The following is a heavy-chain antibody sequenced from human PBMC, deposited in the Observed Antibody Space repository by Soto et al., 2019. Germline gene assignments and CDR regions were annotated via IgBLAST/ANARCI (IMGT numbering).Heavy chain of an antibody. CDR1: GLTFTDYY. V-gene: IGHV3-11*06. CDR2: ISSSGTFT. D-gene: IGHD6-6*01. CDR3: ARLPTSSSGRDF. Sequence: GGSLRLSCASSGLTFTDYYMSWLRQAPGKGLEWISYISSSGTFTKYADSVEGRFTISRDNSNNSLFLQMNSLTFEDTAIYYCARLPTSSSGRDFWGQGTTVTVSS. J-gene: IGHJ4*02.